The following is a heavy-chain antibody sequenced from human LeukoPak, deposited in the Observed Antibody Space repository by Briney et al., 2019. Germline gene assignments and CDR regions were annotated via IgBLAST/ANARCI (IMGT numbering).Heavy chain of an antibody. CDR3: ARDLGSGGGLDY. Sequence: PSETLSLTCTVSGGSLSYYWSWIRQPPGKGLEWIGYISNTGSTNYNPSLKSRVTVSVDTSKNQLSLKLTSVTAADTAVYYCARDLGSGGGLDYWGQGTLVTVSS. J-gene: IGHJ4*02. CDR2: ISNTGST. CDR1: GGSLSYY. V-gene: IGHV4-59*01.